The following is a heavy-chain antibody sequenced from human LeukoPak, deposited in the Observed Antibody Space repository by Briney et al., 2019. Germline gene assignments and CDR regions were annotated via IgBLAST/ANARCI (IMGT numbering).Heavy chain of an antibody. D-gene: IGHD5-24*01. V-gene: IGHV4-39*07. CDR3: AREGIEVELATIGIMAAFDI. CDR1: GGSISSSSYY. J-gene: IGHJ3*02. Sequence: PSETLSLTCTVSGGSISSSSYYWGWIRQPPGKGLEWIGSIYYSGSTYYNPSLKSRVTISVDTSKNQFSLKLSSVTAADTAVYYCAREGIEVELATIGIMAAFDIWGQGTMVTVSS. CDR2: IYYSGST.